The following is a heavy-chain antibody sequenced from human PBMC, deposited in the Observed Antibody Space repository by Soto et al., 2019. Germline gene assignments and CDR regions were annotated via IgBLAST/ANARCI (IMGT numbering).Heavy chain of an antibody. V-gene: IGHV3-49*04. CDR3: TREDILFTYRMDV. D-gene: IGHD3-16*02. CDR2: IRSATFGGTA. CDR1: GFTFGDYG. J-gene: IGHJ6*02. Sequence: PGGSLRLSCSASGFTFGDYGMNWVRQAPGKGLEWISFIRSATFGGTAEYAASVKGRFIISRDDSKRNTYLQLNDLKTEDTAVYYCTREDILFTYRMDVWGQGTTVTVSS.